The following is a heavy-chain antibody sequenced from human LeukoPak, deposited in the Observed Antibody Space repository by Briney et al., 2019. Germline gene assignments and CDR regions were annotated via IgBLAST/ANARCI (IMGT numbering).Heavy chain of an antibody. CDR1: GFTFSSYA. Sequence: PGGSLRLSCAASGFTFSSYAMSWVRQAPGKGLEWVSAISGSGGSTYYADSVKGRFTISRDNSKNTLYLQMNSLRAEDTAVYYCAKELYYYDSSGYPFDYWGQGTPVTVSS. V-gene: IGHV3-23*01. J-gene: IGHJ4*02. D-gene: IGHD3-22*01. CDR3: AKELYYYDSSGYPFDY. CDR2: ISGSGGST.